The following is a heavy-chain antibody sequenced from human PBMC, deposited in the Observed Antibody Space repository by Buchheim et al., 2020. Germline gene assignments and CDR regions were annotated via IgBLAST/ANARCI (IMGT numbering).Heavy chain of an antibody. J-gene: IGHJ4*02. Sequence: QVQLQQWGAGLLKPSETPSLTCAVYGGSFSGYYWSWIRQPPGKGLEWIGEINHSGSTNYNPSLKSRVTISVDTSKNQFSLKLSSVTAADTAVYYCARGTRSRHTAAGRSFDYWGQGTL. D-gene: IGHD6-13*01. CDR2: INHSGST. CDR3: ARGTRSRHTAAGRSFDY. V-gene: IGHV4-34*01. CDR1: GGSFSGYY.